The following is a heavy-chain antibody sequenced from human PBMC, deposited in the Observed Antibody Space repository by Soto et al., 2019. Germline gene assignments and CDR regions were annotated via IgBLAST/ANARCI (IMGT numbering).Heavy chain of an antibody. J-gene: IGHJ4*02. CDR3: ATSAEMATISYFDY. Sequence: SVKVSCKASGGTFSSYAISWVRQAPGQGLEWMGGIIPIFGTANYAQKFQGRVTITADESTSTAYMELSSLRSEDTAVYYCATSAEMATISYFDYWGQGTLVTVSS. V-gene: IGHV1-69*13. D-gene: IGHD5-12*01. CDR1: GGTFSSYA. CDR2: IIPIFGTA.